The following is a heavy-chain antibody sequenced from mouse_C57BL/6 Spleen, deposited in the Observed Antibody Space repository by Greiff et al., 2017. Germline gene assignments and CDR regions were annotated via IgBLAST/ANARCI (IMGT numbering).Heavy chain of an antibody. J-gene: IGHJ3*01. D-gene: IGHD6-1*01. Sequence: QVHVKQSGAELVRPGTSVKVSCKASGYAFTNYLIEWVKQRPGQGLEWIGVINPGSGGTNYNEKFKGKAKLTADKSSSTAYMQLSSLTSEDSAVYFCARRGTLRGFAYWGPGTLVTVSA. CDR2: INPGSGGT. V-gene: IGHV1-54*01. CDR1: GYAFTNYL. CDR3: ARRGTLRGFAY.